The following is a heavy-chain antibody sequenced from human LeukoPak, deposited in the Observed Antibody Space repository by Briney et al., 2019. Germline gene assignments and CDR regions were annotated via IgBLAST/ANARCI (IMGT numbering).Heavy chain of an antibody. D-gene: IGHD3-16*02. CDR2: IKHSGST. Sequence: SSETLCLTCAVYGGSFSGYYWSWIRQPPGKGLEWVGEIKHSGSTNYNPSLKSRVTLSLDTSKTQFSLKLSSVTAADTAVYYCARASSKNYVWGSYRSTFDYWGQGTLVTVSS. CDR3: ARASSKNYVWGSYRSTFDY. V-gene: IGHV4-34*01. J-gene: IGHJ4*02. CDR1: GGSFSGYY.